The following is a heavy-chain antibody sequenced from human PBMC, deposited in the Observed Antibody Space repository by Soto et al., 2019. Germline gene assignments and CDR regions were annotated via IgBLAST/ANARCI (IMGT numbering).Heavy chain of an antibody. J-gene: IGHJ3*02. D-gene: IGHD3-10*01. Sequence: QVQLVQSGAEVREPGASVKVSCKASLHTFTNYYIQWVRQAPGQGLEWMGMINPRGGNTVYTERFQGGVTITRDTSTSTVYMELSSLRPEDTAVYYCASDSGDYYNDSNRPYNAFDKVGQGTLVTVSS. CDR3: ASDSGDYYNDSNRPYNAFDK. CDR2: INPRGGNT. CDR1: LHTFTNYY. V-gene: IGHV1-46*03.